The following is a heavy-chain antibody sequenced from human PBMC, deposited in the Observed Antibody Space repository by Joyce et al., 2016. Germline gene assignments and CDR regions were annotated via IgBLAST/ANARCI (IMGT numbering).Heavy chain of an antibody. V-gene: IGHV3-30*18. CDR1: GLTLSNYG. CDR3: AKILTAGYSSGWFLDY. J-gene: IGHJ4*02. CDR2: ISYDGVYK. Sequence: QVQLVESGGGVVQPGWSLRLSCTASGLTLSNYGVHWVRQAPGKWLEWVAVISYDGVYKYYSDSVEGRFTISRDNSRDTLFLGMNSLRAEDTAVYYCAKILTAGYSSGWFLDYWGQGTLVTVSS. D-gene: IGHD6-25*01.